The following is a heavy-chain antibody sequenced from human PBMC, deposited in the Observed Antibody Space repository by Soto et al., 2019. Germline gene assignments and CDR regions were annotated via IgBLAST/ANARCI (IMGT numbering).Heavy chain of an antibody. V-gene: IGHV5-51*01. Sequence: PGESLKISCKGSGYSFTSYWIGWVRQMPGKGLEWMGIIYPGDSDTRYSPSFQGQVTISADKSIRTAYLQWSSLKASDTAMYYCARLSIAVRNYYYDMDVWGQGTTVTVSS. CDR2: IYPGDSDT. J-gene: IGHJ6*02. D-gene: IGHD6-6*01. CDR1: GYSFTSYW. CDR3: ARLSIAVRNYYYDMDV.